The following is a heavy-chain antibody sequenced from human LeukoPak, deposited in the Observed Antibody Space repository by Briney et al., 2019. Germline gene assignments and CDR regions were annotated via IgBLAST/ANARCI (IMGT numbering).Heavy chain of an antibody. V-gene: IGHV4-59*01. Sequence: SETLSLTCTVSGGSISNSYWSWFRQPPGKALEWIGYIYYTGTTKYNPSLKSRATISLDTSKNQFSLKLTSVTAADTALFFCARGYDIDVWGQGTTVTVSS. CDR2: IYYTGTT. CDR1: GGSISNSY. J-gene: IGHJ6*02. CDR3: ARGYDIDV.